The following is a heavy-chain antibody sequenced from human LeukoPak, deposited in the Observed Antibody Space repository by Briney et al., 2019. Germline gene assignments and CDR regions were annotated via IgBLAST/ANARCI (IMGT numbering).Heavy chain of an antibody. D-gene: IGHD3-16*01. CDR1: GYTFTSYA. J-gene: IGHJ5*02. V-gene: IGHV1-3*01. CDR2: INAGNGNT. Sequence: ASVKVSFTASGYTFTSYAMHWVRQAPGQRLEWMGWINAGNGNTKYSQKFQGRVTITRDTSASTAYMELSSLRSEDTAVYYCARERRGGYNWFDPWGQGTLVTVSS. CDR3: ARERRGGYNWFDP.